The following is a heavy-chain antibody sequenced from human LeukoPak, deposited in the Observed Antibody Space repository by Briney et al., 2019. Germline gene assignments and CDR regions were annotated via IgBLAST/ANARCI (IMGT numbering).Heavy chain of an antibody. CDR2: IRKDGSVK. D-gene: IGHD5-24*01. CDR3: ATDWSPQIAGINYDAFDI. CDR1: GFTFRSYW. V-gene: IGHV3-7*01. J-gene: IGHJ3*02. Sequence: GGSLRLSCAASGFTFRSYWMTWVRQAPGKGLEWVANIRKDGSVKSYVDSVKGRFTISRDNAKNSLFLQMNNLGAEDAALYYCATDWSPQIAGINYDAFDIWGQGTTVTVSS.